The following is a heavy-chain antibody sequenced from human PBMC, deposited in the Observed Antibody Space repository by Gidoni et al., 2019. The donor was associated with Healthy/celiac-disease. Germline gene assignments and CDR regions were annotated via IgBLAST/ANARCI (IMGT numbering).Heavy chain of an antibody. Sequence: EVQLVESGGGLVKPGGSLRLACAASGFTFSNDWMSWVRQAPGKGLELVGRIKSKTDGGTTDYAAPVKGRFTISRDDSKNTLYLQMNSLKTEDTAVYYCTTYYAYYYGSGSYNGVLGYYYGMDVWGQGTTVTVSS. CDR2: IKSKTDGGTT. CDR1: GFTFSNDW. J-gene: IGHJ6*02. V-gene: IGHV3-15*01. D-gene: IGHD3-10*01. CDR3: TTYYAYYYGSGSYNGVLGYYYGMDV.